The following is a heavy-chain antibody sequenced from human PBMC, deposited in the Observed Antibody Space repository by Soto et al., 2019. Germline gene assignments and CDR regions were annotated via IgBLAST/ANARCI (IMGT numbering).Heavy chain of an antibody. CDR3: ARTGGRHV. V-gene: IGHV4-34*01. CDR2: INHSGDT. J-gene: IGHJ6*02. CDR1: GYC. Sequence: GYCGRWLRQTPEKGLEWIGEINHSGDTKYNPSLESRVTISVDTSKNQFSLKLNSVCAVDPAIYYCARTGGRHVWGQGPPVTVS. D-gene: IGHD3-10*01.